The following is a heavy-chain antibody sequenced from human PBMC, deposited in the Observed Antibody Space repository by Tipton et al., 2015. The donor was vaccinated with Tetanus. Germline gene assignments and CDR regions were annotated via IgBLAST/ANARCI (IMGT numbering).Heavy chain of an antibody. Sequence: TLSLTCAVYGGSISSGDWWSWVRQPPGKGLEWIGEIHQSGRTNYNGSLKGRVTISMDTSKTQFSLTLNSVTAADTAVYYCARPPWGSFGMDVWGQGTTVTVSS. J-gene: IGHJ6*02. D-gene: IGHD3-16*01. CDR3: ARPPWGSFGMDV. CDR2: IHQSGRT. V-gene: IGHV4-4*02. CDR1: GGSISSGDW.